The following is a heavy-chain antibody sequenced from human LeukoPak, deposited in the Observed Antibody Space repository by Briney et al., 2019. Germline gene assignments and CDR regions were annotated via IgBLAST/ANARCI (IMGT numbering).Heavy chain of an antibody. Sequence: PSETLSLTCTVFGGSFSSYYWGWIRQSPGKGLEWIAYIYSSGDTNYNPSLKSRVAISIDTSKNQFFLNLSSVTAADTAVYYCARDRPGGSSLDYWGQGTLVTVSS. J-gene: IGHJ4*02. V-gene: IGHV4-59*01. CDR3: ARDRPGGSSLDY. CDR1: GGSFSSYY. D-gene: IGHD6-13*01. CDR2: IYSSGDT.